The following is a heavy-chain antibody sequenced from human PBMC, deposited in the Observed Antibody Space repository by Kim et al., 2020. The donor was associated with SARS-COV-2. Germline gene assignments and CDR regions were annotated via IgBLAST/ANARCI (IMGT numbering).Heavy chain of an antibody. V-gene: IGHV1-2*06. Sequence: ASVKVSCKASGYTFTGYYLHWVRQAPGKGLEWMGRINPNGGGTNYAQKFQGRVTMTRDTSISTAYMELSSLISDDTAVYYCARGEMGTAVSNYWGQGTLV. D-gene: IGHD6-19*01. CDR3: ARGEMGTAVSNY. CDR1: GYTFTGYY. CDR2: INPNGGGT. J-gene: IGHJ4*02.